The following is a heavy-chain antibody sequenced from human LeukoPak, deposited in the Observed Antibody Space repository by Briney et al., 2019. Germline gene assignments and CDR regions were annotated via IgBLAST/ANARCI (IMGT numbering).Heavy chain of an antibody. CDR1: GGTFSSYA. J-gene: IGHJ5*02. Sequence: ASVKVSCKASGGTFSSYAISWVRQAPGQGLEWMGGIIPIFGTANYAQKFQGRVTITADESTSTAYMELSSLRSEDTAVYYCARDLAGRRGWFDPWGQGTLVTVSS. CDR2: IIPIFGTA. D-gene: IGHD2-15*01. V-gene: IGHV1-69*13. CDR3: ARDLAGRRGWFDP.